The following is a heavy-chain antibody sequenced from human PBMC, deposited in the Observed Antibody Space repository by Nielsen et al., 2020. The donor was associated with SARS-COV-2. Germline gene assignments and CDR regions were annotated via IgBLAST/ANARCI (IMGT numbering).Heavy chain of an antibody. CDR2: ISGSGGST. D-gene: IGHD6-19*01. Sequence: GESLKISCAASGFTFSSYAMSWVRQAQGKGLEWVSAISGSGGSTYYADSVKGRFTISRDNSKNTLYLQMNSLRAEDTAVYYCARESVTGTDAFDIWGQGTVVTVSS. CDR3: ARESVTGTDAFDI. V-gene: IGHV3-23*01. J-gene: IGHJ3*02. CDR1: GFTFSSYA.